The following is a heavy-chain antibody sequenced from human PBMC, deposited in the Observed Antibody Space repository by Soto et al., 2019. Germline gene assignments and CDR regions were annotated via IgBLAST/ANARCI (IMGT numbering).Heavy chain of an antibody. CDR3: ARNYDILTAGIFVS. Sequence: QEQLVESGGGLVKPGGSLRLSCAASRFTFSDYYMTWIRQAPGKGLEWVSYISSNGKYRGYADSVKGRFTISRDNAENSLYPQTDSLRAEDTAVYYCARNYDILTAGIFVSWGPGTLVTVSS. D-gene: IGHD3-9*01. CDR1: RFTFSDYY. J-gene: IGHJ3*01. V-gene: IGHV3-11*05. CDR2: ISSNGKYR.